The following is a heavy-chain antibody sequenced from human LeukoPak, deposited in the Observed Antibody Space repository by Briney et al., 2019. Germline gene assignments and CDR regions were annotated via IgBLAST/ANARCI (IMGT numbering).Heavy chain of an antibody. J-gene: IGHJ4*02. V-gene: IGHV4-59*01. D-gene: IGHD4-17*01. CDR3: AREGRQDYVYFDH. Sequence: SETLSLTCTVSGGSINYWSWIRQPPGKGLEWIGYINYSGSTNYNPSLKSRVTTSVDTSKNQFSLKLSSVTAADTAMYYCAREGRQDYVYFDHWGQGSLVTVSS. CDR2: INYSGST. CDR1: GGSINY.